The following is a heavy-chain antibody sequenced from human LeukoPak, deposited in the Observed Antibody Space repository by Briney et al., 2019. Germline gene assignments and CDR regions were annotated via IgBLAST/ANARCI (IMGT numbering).Heavy chain of an antibody. J-gene: IGHJ5*02. CDR1: GGSISSSSYY. D-gene: IGHD3-10*01. CDR2: IYYSGST. Sequence: SDTLSLTCTVSGGSISSSSYYWGWIRQPPGKGLEWIGSIYYSGSTYYNPSLKSRVTISVDTSKNQFSLKLSSVTAADTAVYYCARDLWFGELLWFDPWGQGTLVTVSS. V-gene: IGHV4-39*07. CDR3: ARDLWFGELLWFDP.